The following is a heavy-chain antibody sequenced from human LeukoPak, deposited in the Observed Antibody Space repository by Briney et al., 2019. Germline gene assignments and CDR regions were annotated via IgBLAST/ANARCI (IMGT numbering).Heavy chain of an antibody. J-gene: IGHJ6*03. D-gene: IGHD3-22*01. CDR3: ARDSLGYDYGTNYYYYYMDV. CDR2: ISSSSSTI. Sequence: PGGSLRLSCAASGFTFSSYSMNWVRQAPGKGLEWVSYISSSSSTIYYADSVKGRFTISRDNAKNSLYLQMNSLRAEDTAVYYCARDSLGYDYGTNYYYYYMDVWGKGTTVTVSS. CDR1: GFTFSSYS. V-gene: IGHV3-48*04.